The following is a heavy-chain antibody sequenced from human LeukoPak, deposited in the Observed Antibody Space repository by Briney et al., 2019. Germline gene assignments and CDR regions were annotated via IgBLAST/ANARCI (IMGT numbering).Heavy chain of an antibody. D-gene: IGHD3-3*01. CDR2: ISSSSSYI. J-gene: IGHJ5*02. CDR1: GFTFSSYS. V-gene: IGHV3-21*01. CDR3: ARELWSVYYASAP. Sequence: AGGSLRLSCAASGFTFSSYSMNWVRQAPGKGLEWVSSISSSSSYIYYADSVKGRFTISRDNAKNSLYLQMNSLRAAHKAVFYLARELWSVYYASAPWGQRTLVTVSS.